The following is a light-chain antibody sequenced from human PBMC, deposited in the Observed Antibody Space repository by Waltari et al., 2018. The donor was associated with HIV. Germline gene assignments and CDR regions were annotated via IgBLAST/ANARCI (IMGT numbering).Light chain of an antibody. CDR2: GAS. J-gene: IGKJ2*01. Sequence: TQSPAALSVSPGQRATLSCRASPSINRDVACFQQKPGQRPTPLVYGASTSANGVPARFSGGVSGTEFTLTISSLQPEDFAVYYCQSYRTWPPMYTFGQGTKLE. V-gene: IGKV3-15*01. CDR3: QSYRTWPPMYT. CDR1: PSINRD.